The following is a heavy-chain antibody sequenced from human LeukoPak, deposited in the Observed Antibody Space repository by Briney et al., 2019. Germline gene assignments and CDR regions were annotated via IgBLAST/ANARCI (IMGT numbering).Heavy chain of an antibody. CDR3: ARDGGYGDYWVVDY. J-gene: IGHJ4*02. CDR2: ISSGSSYI. V-gene: IGHV3-21*01. CDR1: GFTFSSYT. D-gene: IGHD4-17*01. Sequence: PGGSLRLSCAASGFTFSSYTMNWVRQAPGKGLEWVSIISSGSSYIHYADSVKGRFTISRDNAKNSLYLQMNSLRAEDTAVYYCARDGGYGDYWVVDYWGQGTLVTVSS.